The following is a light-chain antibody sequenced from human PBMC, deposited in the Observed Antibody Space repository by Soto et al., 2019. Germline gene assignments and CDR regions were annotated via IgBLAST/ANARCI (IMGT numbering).Light chain of an antibody. CDR3: ASWTGSSTVV. CDR2: DIS. V-gene: IGLV2-14*03. Sequence: QSVLTHPASVSGFPLQSISISCPRTYSEIGAYKYVSWYQQHPGQVPTLIIYDISSRPPGVSDRFSGSKSGNTASLTVSGLQAEDEADYYWASWTGSSTVVFGRGTKVTVL. CDR1: YSEIGAYKY. J-gene: IGLJ3*02.